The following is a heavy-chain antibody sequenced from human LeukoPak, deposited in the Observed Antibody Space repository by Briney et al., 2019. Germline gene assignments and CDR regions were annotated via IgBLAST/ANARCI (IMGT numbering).Heavy chain of an antibody. J-gene: IGHJ4*02. CDR1: GGSISSGDYY. CDR3: AREFVAYYDFWSGYYTGYFDY. Sequence: SQTLSLTCTVSGGSISSGDYYWGWLRQPPGKGLEWIGYIYYSGSTYYNPSLKSRFTISVDTSKNQFSLKLSSVTAADTAVYYCAREFVAYYDFWSGYYTGYFDYWGQGTLVTVSS. CDR2: IYYSGST. V-gene: IGHV4-30-4*01. D-gene: IGHD3-3*01.